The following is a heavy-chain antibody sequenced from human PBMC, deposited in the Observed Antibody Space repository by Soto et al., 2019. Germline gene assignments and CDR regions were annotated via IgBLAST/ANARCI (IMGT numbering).Heavy chain of an antibody. CDR1: GFTFSSYA. D-gene: IGHD3-3*01. J-gene: IGHJ6*02. CDR3: ARVHYDFWSGYYNPGYYYGMDV. V-gene: IGHV3-23*01. CDR2: ISGSGGST. Sequence: GGSLRLSCAASGFTFSSYAMSWVRQAPGKGLEWVSAISGSGGSTYYADSVKGRFTISRDNSKNTLYLQMNSLRAEDTAVYYCARVHYDFWSGYYNPGYYYGMDVWGQGTTVTVSS.